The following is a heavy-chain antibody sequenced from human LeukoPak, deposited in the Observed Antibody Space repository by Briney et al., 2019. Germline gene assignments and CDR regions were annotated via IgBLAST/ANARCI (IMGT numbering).Heavy chain of an antibody. J-gene: IGHJ6*02. V-gene: IGHV3-33*01. CDR3: ARDYTPYCSSTWVCYYGMDV. CDR2: LRYCGINK. Sequence: PGGSLRLLCSASGLKFYSLVMHWGAPAPREGLGGVAVLRYCGINKYYADSVKGRFTISRDNSKNTLYLQMNSLRAEDTAVYYCARDYTPYCSSTWVCYYGMDVWGQGTTVTVSS. CDR1: GLKFYSLV. D-gene: IGHD2-2*01.